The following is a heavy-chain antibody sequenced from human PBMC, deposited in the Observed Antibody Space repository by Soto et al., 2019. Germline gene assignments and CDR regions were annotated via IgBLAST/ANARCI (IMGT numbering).Heavy chain of an antibody. D-gene: IGHD2-15*01. J-gene: IGHJ3*02. CDR1: GGSISSGGYY. CDR3: ATSFLVVTDAFDI. V-gene: IGHV4-31*03. Sequence: QVQLQESGPGLVKPSQTLSLTCTVSGGSISSGGYYWSWIRQHPGKGLEWIGYIYYSGSTYYNPYLKSRVTISVDTSKNQFSLKLSSVTAADTAVYYCATSFLVVTDAFDIWGQGTMVTVSS. CDR2: IYYSGST.